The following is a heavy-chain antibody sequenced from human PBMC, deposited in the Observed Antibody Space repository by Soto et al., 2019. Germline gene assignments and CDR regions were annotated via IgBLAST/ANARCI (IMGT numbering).Heavy chain of an antibody. CDR2: IDTSGTKI. Sequence: GGSLRLSCAASGYTFSDYYMSWIRQAPGKGLEWISYIDTSGTKIYYADSVKGRFTITRDNAKNSLYLEMNSLRDEDTAVYYCASHYDMGSGYFSPVYYWGQGPLVTVSS. CDR1: GYTFSDYY. D-gene: IGHD3-3*01. V-gene: IGHV3-11*01. CDR3: ASHYDMGSGYFSPVYY. J-gene: IGHJ4*02.